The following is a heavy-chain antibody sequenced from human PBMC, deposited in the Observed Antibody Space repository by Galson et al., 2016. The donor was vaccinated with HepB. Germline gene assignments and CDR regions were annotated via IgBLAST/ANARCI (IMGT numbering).Heavy chain of an antibody. CDR1: GFTFSSYA. V-gene: IGHV3-23*01. CDR3: AKERLVRRIFDH. CDR2: ISTRRTT. Sequence: SLRLSCAASGFTFSSYAMSWVRQAPGKGLEWVASISTRRTTYYSDSVQGRFTISRDNSNNTLYLQMNGLRAEDTAVYYCAKERLVRRIFDHWGQGTLVTVSS. D-gene: IGHD1-1*01. J-gene: IGHJ4*02.